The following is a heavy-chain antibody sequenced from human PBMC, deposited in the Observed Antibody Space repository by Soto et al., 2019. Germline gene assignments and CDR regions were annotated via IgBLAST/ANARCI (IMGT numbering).Heavy chain of an antibody. J-gene: IGHJ4*02. Sequence: QVQLQESGPGLVKPSQTLSLTCTVSGDSLSSGGHYWSWIRQHPGKGLEWIGHIYDSVNTYYSPSLRSRVTISADMSKNQFSLNLRSVTAADTAVYYCARVDHRGYFAILTDYWGQGTLVTVSS. CDR1: GDSLSSGGHY. CDR3: ARVDHRGYFAILTDY. D-gene: IGHD3-9*01. CDR2: IYDSVNT. V-gene: IGHV4-31*03.